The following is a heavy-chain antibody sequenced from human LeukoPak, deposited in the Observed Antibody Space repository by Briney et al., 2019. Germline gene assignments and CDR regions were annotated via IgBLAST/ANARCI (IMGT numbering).Heavy chain of an antibody. D-gene: IGHD2-2*01. V-gene: IGHV3-23*01. CDR1: GFTFSSYA. J-gene: IGHJ4*02. Sequence: GGSLRLSCAVSGFTFSSYAISWVRQAPATGLQWVSAICGSGYNTYYADSVKGRFTISRDNSKSTLYLQMDSLRAEDTAVYYCARDAYCTSASCRRDFDSWGQGTLVTVSS. CDR2: ICGSGYNT. CDR3: ARDAYCTSASCRRDFDS.